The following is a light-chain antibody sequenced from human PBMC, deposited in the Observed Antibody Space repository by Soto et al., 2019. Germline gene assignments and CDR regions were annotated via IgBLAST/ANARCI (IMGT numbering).Light chain of an antibody. Sequence: EIVLTQSPATLSLSPGERATLSCRASQSVTSYLAWYQQKPGQAPRLLIYDASNRANGIPARFSGSGSGTDFTLTISCLEPEDFAVYYCQQRSNWPMYTFGQGTKLEIK. J-gene: IGKJ2*01. CDR3: QQRSNWPMYT. CDR1: QSVTSY. CDR2: DAS. V-gene: IGKV3-11*01.